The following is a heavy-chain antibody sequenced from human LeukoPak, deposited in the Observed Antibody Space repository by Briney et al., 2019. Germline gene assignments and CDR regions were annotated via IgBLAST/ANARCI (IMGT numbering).Heavy chain of an antibody. D-gene: IGHD2/OR15-2a*01. V-gene: IGHV6-1*01. J-gene: IGHJ4*02. CDR2: TYYRSKWYN. CDR1: GDSVSSNSSA. Sequence: SQTLSLTCAISGDSVSSNSSAWNWIRQSPSRGLEWLGRTYYRSKWYNDYAVSVTSRITINPDTSKNQFSLQLNSVTPEDTAVYYCVRCCNRASCPYYFDSWAVGTLVTVSS. CDR3: VRCCNRASCPYYFDS.